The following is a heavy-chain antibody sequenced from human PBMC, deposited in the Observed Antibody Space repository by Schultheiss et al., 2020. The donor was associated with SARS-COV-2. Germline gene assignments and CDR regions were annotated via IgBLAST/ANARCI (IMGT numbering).Heavy chain of an antibody. J-gene: IGHJ6*03. CDR3: ARSARGAIPFSYYYYYMDV. CDR2: IKQDGSEK. V-gene: IGHV3-7*01. Sequence: GGSLRLSCAASGFTFSSYWMSWVRQAPGKGLEWVANIKQDGSEKYYVDSVKGRFTISRDNAKNSLYLQMNSLRAEDTAVYYCARSARGAIPFSYYYYYMDVWGKGTTVTVSS. D-gene: IGHD3-10*01. CDR1: GFTFSSYW.